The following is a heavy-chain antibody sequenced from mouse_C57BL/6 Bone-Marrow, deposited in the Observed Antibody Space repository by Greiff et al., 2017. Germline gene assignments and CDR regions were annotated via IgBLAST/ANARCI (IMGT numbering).Heavy chain of an antibody. CDR1: GYTFTDYY. CDR3: ARSWGLRLFAY. D-gene: IGHD2-4*01. V-gene: IGHV1-19*01. CDR2: INPYNGGT. Sequence: EVQRVESGPVLVKPGASVKMSCKASGYTFTDYYMNWVKQSHGKSLEWIGVINPYNGGTSYNQKFKGKATLTVDKSSSTAYMELNSLTSEDSAVYYCARSWGLRLFAYWGQGTLVTVSA. J-gene: IGHJ3*01.